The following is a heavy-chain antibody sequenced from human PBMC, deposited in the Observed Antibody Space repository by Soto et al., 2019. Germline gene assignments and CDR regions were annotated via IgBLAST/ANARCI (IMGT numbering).Heavy chain of an antibody. CDR2: IIPILGIA. V-gene: IGHV1-69*08. CDR1: GGTFSSYT. Sequence: QVQLVQSGAEVKKPGSSVKVSCKASGGTFSSYTISWVRQAPGQGLEWMGRIIPILGIANYAQKFQGRVTITADQSTSTAYMELSSLRSEDTAVYYCARDIVATSDNWFDPWGQGTLVTVSS. J-gene: IGHJ5*02. D-gene: IGHD5-12*01. CDR3: ARDIVATSDNWFDP.